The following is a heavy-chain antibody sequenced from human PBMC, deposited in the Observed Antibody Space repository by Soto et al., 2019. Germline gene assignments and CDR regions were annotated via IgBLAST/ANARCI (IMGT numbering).Heavy chain of an antibody. D-gene: IGHD1-26*01. J-gene: IGHJ6*02. CDR2: IYYSGST. CDR1: GGSISSSSYY. Sequence: PSETLSLTCTVSGGSISSSSYYWGWIRQPPGKGLEWIGSIYYSGSTYYNPSLKSRVTISVDTSKNQFSLKLSSVTAADTAVYYCAGTIVGATGYYYYYGMDVWGQGTTVTVS. CDR3: AGTIVGATGYYYYYGMDV. V-gene: IGHV4-39*01.